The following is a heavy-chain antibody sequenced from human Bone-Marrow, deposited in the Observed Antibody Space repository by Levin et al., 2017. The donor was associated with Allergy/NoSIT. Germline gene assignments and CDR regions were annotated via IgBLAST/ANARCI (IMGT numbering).Heavy chain of an antibody. CDR2: IHDSGRT. CDR1: GGSISSSRYF. D-gene: IGHD6-13*01. V-gene: IGHV4-31*03. J-gene: IGHJ6*03. Sequence: PSETLSLTCIVSGGSISSSRYFWIWIRQHPGEGLELIGFIHDSGRTYYNPSLKSRVAISIETSKNLFSLRLSSVTAADTAVYHCARAATYLGSSLYDYFMDVWGKGTTVTVS. CDR3: ARAATYLGSSLYDYFMDV.